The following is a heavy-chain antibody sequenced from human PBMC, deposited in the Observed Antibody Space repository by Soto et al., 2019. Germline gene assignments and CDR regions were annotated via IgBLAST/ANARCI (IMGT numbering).Heavy chain of an antibody. CDR2: TRNKANSYTT. Sequence: GGSLRLSCAASGFSFSDHYMDWVRQAPGKGLEWVGRTRNKANSYTTEYAASVKGRFTISRDDSKNLLYLQMNSLKTEDTAVYYCARRQGSRPYYYAVDVWGQGTTVTVSS. CDR1: GFSFSDHY. J-gene: IGHJ6*02. D-gene: IGHD6-6*01. V-gene: IGHV3-72*01. CDR3: ARRQGSRPYYYAVDV.